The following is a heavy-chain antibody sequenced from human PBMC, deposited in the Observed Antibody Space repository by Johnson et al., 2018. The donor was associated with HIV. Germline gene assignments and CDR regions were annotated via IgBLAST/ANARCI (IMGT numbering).Heavy chain of an antibody. CDR3: ARDFGLEWELDGAFDI. J-gene: IGHJ3*02. CDR2: ISSSGSTI. CDR1: GFIFDDYG. V-gene: IGHV3-48*04. D-gene: IGHD1-26*01. Sequence: VQLVESGGGVVRPGGSLRFSCAASGFIFDDYGMNWVRQAPGKGLEWVSYISSSGSTIYYADSVKGRFTISRDNAKNTLYLQMNSLRAEDTAVYYCARDFGLEWELDGAFDIWGQGTMVTVSS.